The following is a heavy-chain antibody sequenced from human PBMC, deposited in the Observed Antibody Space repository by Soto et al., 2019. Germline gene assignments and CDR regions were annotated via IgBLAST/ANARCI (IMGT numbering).Heavy chain of an antibody. Sequence: GGSLRLSCAASGFTFSSFAMHWVRQAPGKGLEYVSGITSNGGSTYYANSVKGRFTISRDNSKNTLYLQMGSLRAEDVAVYYCASLYSSSSGWGQGTLVTVSS. D-gene: IGHD6-6*01. CDR3: ASLYSSSSG. J-gene: IGHJ4*02. V-gene: IGHV3-64*01. CDR1: GFTFSSFA. CDR2: ITSNGGST.